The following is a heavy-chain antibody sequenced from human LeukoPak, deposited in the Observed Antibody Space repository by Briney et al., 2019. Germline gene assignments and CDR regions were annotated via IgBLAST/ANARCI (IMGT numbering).Heavy chain of an antibody. CDR2: FSGSGGST. CDR1: GFTFSSYA. CDR3: AKGKDYYLDY. V-gene: IGHV3-23*01. D-gene: IGHD3-10*01. Sequence: GGSLRLSCAASGFTFSSYAMSWVRQAPGKGLECISGFSGSGGSTYYADSVKGRFTISRDNSKNTLYVQMNSLRAEDTAVYYCAKGKDYYLDYWGQGTLVTVSS. J-gene: IGHJ4*02.